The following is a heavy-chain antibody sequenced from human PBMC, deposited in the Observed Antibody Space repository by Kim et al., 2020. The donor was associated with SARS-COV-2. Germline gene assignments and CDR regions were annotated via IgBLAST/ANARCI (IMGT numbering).Heavy chain of an antibody. Sequence: YADTVKCRFTISRDNSTNMRYLQMNRLRAEDTALYYGAKRDYSGGYYFDYWGQGTLVTVSS. D-gene: IGHD2-15*01. CDR3: AKRDYSGGYYFDY. J-gene: IGHJ4*02. V-gene: IGHV3-23*01.